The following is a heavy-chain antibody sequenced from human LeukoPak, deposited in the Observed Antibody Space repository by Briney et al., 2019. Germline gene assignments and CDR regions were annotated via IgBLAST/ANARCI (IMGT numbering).Heavy chain of an antibody. CDR3: ARDAQWLVNYFDY. Sequence: PSETLSLTCTVSGGSISSSSYYWGWIRQPPGKGLVWVSRINSDGSSISYADSVKGRFTISRDNAKNTLYLQMNSLRAEDTAVYYCARDAQWLVNYFDYWGQGTLVTVSS. V-gene: IGHV3-74*01. D-gene: IGHD6-19*01. CDR2: INSDGSSI. J-gene: IGHJ4*02. CDR1: GGSISSSSYY.